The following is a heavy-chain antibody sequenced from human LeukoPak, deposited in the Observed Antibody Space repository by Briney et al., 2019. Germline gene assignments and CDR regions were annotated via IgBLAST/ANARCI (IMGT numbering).Heavy chain of an antibody. D-gene: IGHD5-18*01. CDR3: ARSYGYLYFDY. Sequence: SETLSLTCTVSGYSISSDYYWGWIRQPPGKGLEWIGEINHSGSTNYNPSLKSRVTISVDTSKNQFSLKLSSVTAADTAVYYCARSYGYLYFDYWGQGTLVTVSS. CDR2: INHSGST. J-gene: IGHJ4*02. CDR1: GYSISSDYY. V-gene: IGHV4-38-2*02.